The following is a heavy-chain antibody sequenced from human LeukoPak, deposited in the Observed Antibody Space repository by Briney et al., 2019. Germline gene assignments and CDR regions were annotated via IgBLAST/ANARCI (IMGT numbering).Heavy chain of an antibody. CDR3: AREGGFYRPLDY. J-gene: IGHJ4*02. CDR2: VHLDGRT. CDR1: GGSVTSTNW. V-gene: IGHV4-4*02. D-gene: IGHD3-3*01. Sequence: PSETLSLTCAVSGGSVTSTNWWTWVRQPPGKGLEWIGEVHLDGRTNYNPSLTGRLTLSVDLYENHISLKLTSVTAADTAVYYCAREGGFYRPLDYLGQGTLVTLSS.